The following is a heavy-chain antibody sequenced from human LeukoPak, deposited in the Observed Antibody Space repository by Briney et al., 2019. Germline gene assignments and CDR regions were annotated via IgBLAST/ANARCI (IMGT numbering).Heavy chain of an antibody. V-gene: IGHV3-21*01. CDR3: ARDDYDFWSGPEGFYGI. D-gene: IGHD3-3*01. J-gene: IGHJ3*02. CDR2: ISSSSSYI. CDR1: GFTFSSYS. Sequence: PGGSLRLSCAASGFTFSSYSMNWVRQAPGKGLEWVSSISSSSSYIYYADSVKGRFTISRDNAKNSLYLQMNSLRAEDTAVYYCARDDYDFWSGPEGFYGIWGQGTMVTVSS.